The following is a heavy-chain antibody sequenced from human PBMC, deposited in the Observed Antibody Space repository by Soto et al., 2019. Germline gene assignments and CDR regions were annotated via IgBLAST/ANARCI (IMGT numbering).Heavy chain of an antibody. CDR3: TIVRVADSALDH. D-gene: IGHD3-10*02. CDR2: MSYDGSDT. Sequence: GGSLRLSCVGSGFIFSNNGMHWVRQTPGKGLEWVAFMSYDGSDTFCADSVKGRFTISRDNSKNTLLLHMSNLRAEDTAMYYCTIVRVADSALDHWGQGTLVTVSS. V-gene: IGHV3-30*02. CDR1: GFIFSNNG. J-gene: IGHJ4*02.